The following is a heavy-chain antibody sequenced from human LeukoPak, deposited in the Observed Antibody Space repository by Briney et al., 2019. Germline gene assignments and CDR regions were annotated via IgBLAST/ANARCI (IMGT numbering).Heavy chain of an antibody. CDR1: GGSISAGNYY. Sequence: SETLSLTCSVSGGSISAGNYYWSWIRQPAGKGLEWIGNIYYSGTTYYNPSLKSRVTISIDSSKNQFSLKLSSVTAADTAVYYRARVSCGGGTCYDSRGWFDPWGQGTLVTVSS. CDR3: ARVSCGGGTCYDSRGWFDP. J-gene: IGHJ5*02. V-gene: IGHV4-61*10. D-gene: IGHD2-15*01. CDR2: IYYSGTT.